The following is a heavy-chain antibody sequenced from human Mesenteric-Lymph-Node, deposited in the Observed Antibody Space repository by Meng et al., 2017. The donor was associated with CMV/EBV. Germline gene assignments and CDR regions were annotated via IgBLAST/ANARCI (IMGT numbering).Heavy chain of an antibody. CDR1: GYTFTSYG. J-gene: IGHJ6*02. Sequence: ASVKVSCKASGYTFTSYGISWVRQAPGQGLEWMGWISAYNGNTNYAQKFQGRVTMTTDTSTSTAYMELRSLTSDDTGVYYCARGHWNYDYYDGIDVWGQGTQVTVSS. V-gene: IGHV1-18*01. CDR3: ARGHWNYDYYDGIDV. CDR2: ISAYNGNT. D-gene: IGHD1-1*01.